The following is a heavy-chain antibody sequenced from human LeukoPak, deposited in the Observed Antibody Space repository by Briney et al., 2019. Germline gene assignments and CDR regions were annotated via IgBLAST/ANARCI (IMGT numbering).Heavy chain of an antibody. CDR3: ARGSYDSSDFEYFHH. CDR2: INPNSGGT. D-gene: IGHD3-22*01. J-gene: IGHJ1*01. CDR1: GYTFIGNY. V-gene: IGHV1-2*02. Sequence: GASVKVSCKASGYTFIGNYMHWVRQAPGQGLEWMGWINPNSGGTNYAQKFQGRVTMTRDTSISTAYMELNRLRSDDTAVYYCARGSYDSSDFEYFHHWGQGTLVTVSS.